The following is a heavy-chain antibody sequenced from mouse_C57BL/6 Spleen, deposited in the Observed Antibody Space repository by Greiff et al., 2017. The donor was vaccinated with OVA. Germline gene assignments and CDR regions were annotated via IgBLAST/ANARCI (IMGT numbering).Heavy chain of an antibody. Sequence: VQLQQSGPELVKPGASVKLSCKASGYTFTSYWMNWVKQRPGQGLEWIGNINPRNGGTNYNEKFKSKATLTVDKSSSTAYMQLSSLTSEDSAVYYCASPYYYGSSYWYFDVWGTGTTVTVSS. J-gene: IGHJ1*03. V-gene: IGHV1-53*01. CDR1: GYTFTSYW. CDR3: ASPYYYGSSYWYFDV. CDR2: INPRNGGT. D-gene: IGHD1-1*01.